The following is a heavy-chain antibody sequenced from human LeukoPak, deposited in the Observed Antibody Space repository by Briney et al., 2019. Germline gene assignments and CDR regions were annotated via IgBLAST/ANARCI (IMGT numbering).Heavy chain of an antibody. CDR1: GNYW. CDR3: ATDRGWRTSGYYLYYFEY. Sequence: GGSLRLSCAASGNYWMHWVRQAPGKGLVWVSHINSDGSWTSYADSVRGRFTISRDNTKNLLYLQMSSLRAEDTAVYYCATDRGWRTSGYYLYYFEYWGQGTLVTFSS. V-gene: IGHV3-74*01. CDR2: INSDGSWT. J-gene: IGHJ4*02. D-gene: IGHD3-3*01.